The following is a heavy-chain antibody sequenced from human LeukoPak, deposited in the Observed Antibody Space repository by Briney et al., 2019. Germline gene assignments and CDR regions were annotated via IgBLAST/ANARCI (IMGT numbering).Heavy chain of an antibody. Sequence: SETLSLTCTVSGGSISSGDYYWSWIRQPPGKGLEWIGYIYYSGSTYYNPSLKSRVTISVDTSKNQFSLKLSSVTAADTAVYYCASCKMVRDPMGVDYWGQGTLVTVSS. V-gene: IGHV4-30-4*01. J-gene: IGHJ4*02. CDR3: ASCKMVRDPMGVDY. CDR2: IYYSGST. CDR1: GGSISSGDYY. D-gene: IGHD3-10*01.